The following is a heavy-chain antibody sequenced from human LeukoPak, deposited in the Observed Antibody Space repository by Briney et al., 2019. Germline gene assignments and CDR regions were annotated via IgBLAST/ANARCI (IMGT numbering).Heavy chain of an antibody. J-gene: IGHJ4*02. D-gene: IGHD6-13*01. Sequence: PGGSLRLSCAASGFTFSSYGMHWVRQAPGKGLEWVAVIWYDGSNKYYADSVKGRLTISRDNSKNTLYLQMNSLRAEDTAVYYCARARGAAGNYYYFDYWGQGTLVTVSS. CDR2: IWYDGSNK. V-gene: IGHV3-33*01. CDR1: GFTFSSYG. CDR3: ARARGAAGNYYYFDY.